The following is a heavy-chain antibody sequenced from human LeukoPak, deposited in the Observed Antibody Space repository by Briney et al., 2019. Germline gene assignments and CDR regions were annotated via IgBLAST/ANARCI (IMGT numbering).Heavy chain of an antibody. J-gene: IGHJ6*02. V-gene: IGHV1-46*01. CDR2: INPSGGST. CDR3: ARSCVAGTYYYYGMDV. CDR1: GYTFTSYY. Sequence: ASVKVSCKASGYTFTSYYMHWLRQAPGQGLEWMGIINPSGGSTSYAQKFQGRVTMTRDTSTSTVYMELSSLRSEDTAVYYCARSCVAGTYYYYGMDVWGQGTTVTVSS. D-gene: IGHD6-19*01.